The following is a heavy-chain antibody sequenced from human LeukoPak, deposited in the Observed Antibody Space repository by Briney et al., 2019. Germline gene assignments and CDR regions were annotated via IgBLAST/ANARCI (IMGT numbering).Heavy chain of an antibody. J-gene: IGHJ4*02. CDR3: ARDHDWSLDF. V-gene: IGHV3-48*02. Sequence: GGSLRLSCTVSGFPVSAYSMNWVRQAPGKGLEWVAYITSGSIYYADFVKGRFTISRDFAKNSAHLQMNSLRDEDSAIYYCARDHDWSLDFWGQGTRVTVSS. CDR1: GFPVSAYS. D-gene: IGHD3-3*01. CDR2: ITSGSI.